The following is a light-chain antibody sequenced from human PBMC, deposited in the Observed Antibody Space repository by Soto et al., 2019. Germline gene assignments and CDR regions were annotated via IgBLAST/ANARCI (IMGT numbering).Light chain of an antibody. CDR3: AVWDDSLKVV. Sequence: QSVLNQPPSASGTPGQRVTISCSGSSANIGSHTVSWYQQLPGTAPKLLIYRSDQRPSGVPDRFSGSKSGTSASLAISGLQSDDEAEYYCAVWDDSLKVVFGGGTQRPS. V-gene: IGLV1-44*01. J-gene: IGLJ2*01. CDR2: RSD. CDR1: SANIGSHT.